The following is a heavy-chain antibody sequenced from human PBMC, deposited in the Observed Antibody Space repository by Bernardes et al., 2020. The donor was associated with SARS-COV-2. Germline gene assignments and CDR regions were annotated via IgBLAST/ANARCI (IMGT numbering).Heavy chain of an antibody. CDR1: GFTFSSHW. J-gene: IGHJ4*02. Sequence: AGSLRLSCAASGFTFSSHWMHWVRQAPGKGLVWVSRINGAGSTSSYADFVAGRFTISRDNAKNTLYLQMNSPRDEDTAVYYCVKGGTDYGDWDYWGQGILVTVSS. D-gene: IGHD4-17*01. CDR3: VKGGTDYGDWDY. CDR2: INGAGSTS. V-gene: IGHV3-74*01.